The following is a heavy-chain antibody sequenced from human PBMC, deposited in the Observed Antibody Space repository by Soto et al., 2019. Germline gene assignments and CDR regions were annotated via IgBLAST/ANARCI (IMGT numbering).Heavy chain of an antibody. J-gene: IGHJ4*02. V-gene: IGHV4-38-2*01. Sequence: QVQLQESGPGLVKPSETLSLTCAVSGYSISSGYYWGWIRQPPGKGQEWIGSIYHSGSTYYNPSLKSRVTISVDTSKNQFSLKLSSVTAADTAVYYCASSSYSGYDRCFDYWGQGTLVTVSS. CDR1: GYSISSGYY. CDR3: ASSSYSGYDRCFDY. CDR2: IYHSGST. D-gene: IGHD5-12*01.